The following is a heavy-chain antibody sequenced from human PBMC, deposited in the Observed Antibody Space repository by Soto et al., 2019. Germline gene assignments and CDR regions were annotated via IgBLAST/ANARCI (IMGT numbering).Heavy chain of an antibody. J-gene: IGHJ4*02. V-gene: IGHV4-34*01. CDR1: GGSFSTYY. CDR2: INQSGST. D-gene: IGHD3-22*01. CDR3: ARGYYYDSLRLDS. Sequence: SETLSLTCGVYGGSFSTYYWSWIRQPQGKGLEWIGEINQSGSTNYNPSLKSRVAMSLDTSKKQFSLKMSSVTAADAAVYYCARGYYYDSLRLDSWGQGTLVTVSS.